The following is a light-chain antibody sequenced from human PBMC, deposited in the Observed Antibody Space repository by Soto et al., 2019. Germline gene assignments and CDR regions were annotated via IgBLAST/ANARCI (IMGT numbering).Light chain of an antibody. J-gene: IGLJ2*01. CDR1: SSDVGGYNY. CDR2: DVS. Sequence: QSALTQPASLSGSPGQSITMSCTGTSSDVGGYNYVSWYQQHPGKAPKLIIYDVSNRPSGVSNRFSGSKSANTASLTISGLQPEDEADYYCSSYTSSNTVIIGGGTKVTVL. CDR3: SSYTSSNTVI. V-gene: IGLV2-14*03.